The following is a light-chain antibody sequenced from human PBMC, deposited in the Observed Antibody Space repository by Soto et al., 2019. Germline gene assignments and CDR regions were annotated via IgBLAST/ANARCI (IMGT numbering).Light chain of an antibody. CDR2: AAS. CDR1: QRISNY. Sequence: DVQMTQSPSSLSASVGDRVAITCRASQRISNYLNWYQQKPGKAPKLLIYAASSLQSGVPSRFSGSGSGTDFTLTISSLQPEDFATYYCQQSYSTPPITFGQGTRLAIK. CDR3: QQSYSTPPIT. J-gene: IGKJ5*01. V-gene: IGKV1-39*01.